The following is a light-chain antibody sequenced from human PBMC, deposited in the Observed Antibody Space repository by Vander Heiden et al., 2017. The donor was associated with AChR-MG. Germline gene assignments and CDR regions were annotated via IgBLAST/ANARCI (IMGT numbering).Light chain of an antibody. V-gene: IGLV2-8*01. J-gene: IGLJ2*01. Sequence: QSALTQPPSASGSPGQPVTISCTGTSSDVGTYNYVPWYQQHPGKVPKLMIYEVSKRPAGVPDRFSGSKSGNTASLTVSGLQAEDEADYYCSAYAGSIYVVFGGGTKLTVL. CDR3: SAYAGSIYVV. CDR2: EVS. CDR1: SSDVGTYNY.